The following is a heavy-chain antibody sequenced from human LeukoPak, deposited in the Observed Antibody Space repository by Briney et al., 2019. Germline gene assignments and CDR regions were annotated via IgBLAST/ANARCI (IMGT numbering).Heavy chain of an antibody. D-gene: IGHD1-26*01. Sequence: QPGGSLRLSCAASGFTFSSYWMSWVRQAPGKGLEWVANIKQDGSEKYYVDSVKGRFTISRDNAKNSLHLQMNSLRAEDTAVYYCARDSEWGLRRSDYCGQGTLVTVSS. V-gene: IGHV3-7*05. J-gene: IGHJ4*02. CDR3: ARDSEWGLRRSDY. CDR2: IKQDGSEK. CDR1: GFTFSSYW.